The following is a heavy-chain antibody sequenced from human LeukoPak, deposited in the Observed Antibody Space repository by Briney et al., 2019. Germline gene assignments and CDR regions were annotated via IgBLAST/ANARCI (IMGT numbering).Heavy chain of an antibody. J-gene: IGHJ4*02. Sequence: NPSETLSLTCTVSGGSISSSSYYWGWIRQPPGKGLEWIGSIYYSGSTYYNPSLKSRVTISVDTSKNQFSLKLSSVTAADTAVYYCARSTGIVGADYWGQGTLVTVSS. V-gene: IGHV4-39*01. D-gene: IGHD1-26*01. CDR1: GGSISSSSYY. CDR2: IYYSGST. CDR3: ARSTGIVGADY.